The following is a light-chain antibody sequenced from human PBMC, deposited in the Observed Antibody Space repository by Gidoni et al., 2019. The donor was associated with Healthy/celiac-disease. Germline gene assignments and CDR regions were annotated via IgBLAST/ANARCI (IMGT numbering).Light chain of an antibody. CDR2: KAS. CDR3: QPYNSHALT. CDR1: QSISSW. J-gene: IGKJ4*01. V-gene: IGKV1-5*03. Sequence: IQMTQSPSTLSASVGDRVTITFRASQSISSWLAWYQQKPGKSPKLVIYKASSLESGVPSRFGGSGSGIEYTLTLSSVQADYFATNDCQPYNSHALTIGGGSKVEIK.